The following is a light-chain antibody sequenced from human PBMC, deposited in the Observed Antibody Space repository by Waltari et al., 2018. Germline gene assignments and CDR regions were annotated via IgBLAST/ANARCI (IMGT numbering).Light chain of an antibody. CDR2: DAS. CDR1: QDISHY. Sequence: DIQVTQSPSSLSASVGDRVTITCQASQDISHYLNWYQQRPGKAPKVLIYDASTLETGVPSRFSGSGSGTDFVFTISRLQPEDIATYYCQHYDGVPPWTFGQGTRVDFK. J-gene: IGKJ1*01. V-gene: IGKV1-33*01. CDR3: QHYDGVPPWT.